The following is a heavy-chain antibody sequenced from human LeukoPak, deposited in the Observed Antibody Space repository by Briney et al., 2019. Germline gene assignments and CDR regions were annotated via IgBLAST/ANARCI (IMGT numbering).Heavy chain of an antibody. J-gene: IGHJ6*03. CDR1: GGSISSYY. CDR3: ARLSASSTRDYYYYYMDI. V-gene: IGHV4-4*07. Sequence: PSETLSLTCTVSGGSISSYYWSWIRQPAGKGLEWIGRIYTSGSTNYNPSLKSRVTMSVDTSKNQFSLKLSSVTAADTAVYYCARLSASSTRDYYYYYMDIWGKGTTVTVSS. CDR2: IYTSGST. D-gene: IGHD2-2*01.